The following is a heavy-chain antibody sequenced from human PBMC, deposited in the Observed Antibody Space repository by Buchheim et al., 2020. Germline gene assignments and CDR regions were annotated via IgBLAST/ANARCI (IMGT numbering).Heavy chain of an antibody. CDR2: IYYSGST. CDR1: GGSISSSSYY. Sequence: QLQLQESGPGLVKPSETLSLTCTVSGGSISSSSYYWGWIRQPPGKGLEWIGSIYYSGSTYYNPSLKSRVTISVDTSKNQFSLKLSSVTAADTAVYYCARYLYYYDSSGYYPYWYFDLWGRGAL. V-gene: IGHV4-39*01. D-gene: IGHD3-22*01. CDR3: ARYLYYYDSSGYYPYWYFDL. J-gene: IGHJ2*01.